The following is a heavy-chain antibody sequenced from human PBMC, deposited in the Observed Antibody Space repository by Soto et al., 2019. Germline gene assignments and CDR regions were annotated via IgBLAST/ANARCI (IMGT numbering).Heavy chain of an antibody. CDR1: GGSISSYY. CDR2: IYYSGST. J-gene: IGHJ5*02. V-gene: IGHV4-59*01. D-gene: IGHD3-16*01. CDR3: ARINIMITFGGVTLFNWFDP. Sequence: QVQLQESGPGLVKPSETLSLTCTVSGGSISSYYWSWIRQPPGKGLEWIGYIYYSGSTNYNPSLKSRVTISVDTYKNQFSLKLSSVTAADTAVYYCARINIMITFGGVTLFNWFDPWGQGTLVTVSS.